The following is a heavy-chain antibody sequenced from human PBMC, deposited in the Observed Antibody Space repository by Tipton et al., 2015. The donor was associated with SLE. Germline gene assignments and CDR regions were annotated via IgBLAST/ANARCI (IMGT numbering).Heavy chain of an antibody. CDR1: GFIFGDYA. V-gene: IGHV3-49*03. Sequence: SLRLSCTASGFIFGDYAMSWFRQAPGKGLEWVGFIRSKVYGGTSEYAACVKGRFSISIDDSKRIAYLQMNSLKTEDTAVYYCARGARGPDYWGQGTLVTVSS. CDR2: IRSKVYGGTS. J-gene: IGHJ4*02. CDR3: ARGARGPDY. D-gene: IGHD6-6*01.